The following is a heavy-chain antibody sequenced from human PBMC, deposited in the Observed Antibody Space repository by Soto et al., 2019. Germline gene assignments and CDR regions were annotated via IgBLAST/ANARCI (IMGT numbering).Heavy chain of an antibody. CDR3: ARALDTAMVTLDY. Sequence: ESGGGVVQPGRSLRLSCAASGFTFSSYGMHWVRQAPGKGLEWVAVIWYDGSNKYYADSVKGRFTISRDNSKNTLYLQMNSLRAEDTAVYYCARALDTAMVTLDYWGQGTLVTVSS. V-gene: IGHV3-33*01. CDR2: IWYDGSNK. D-gene: IGHD5-18*01. CDR1: GFTFSSYG. J-gene: IGHJ4*02.